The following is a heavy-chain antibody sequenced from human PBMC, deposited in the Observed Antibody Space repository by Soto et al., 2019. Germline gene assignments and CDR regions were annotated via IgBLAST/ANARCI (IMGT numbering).Heavy chain of an antibody. D-gene: IGHD2-21*02. Sequence: EVQLLESGGGFVQPGGSLRLSCAATGFTFSVYAMTWVRQAPGKGQEWVSAVTANGGSTYSADSVKGRFTISRDNSKNTLFLQMNSLRAEDTAVYYCASLGVGDWANYYYYYGMDVWGPGTTVTVSS. J-gene: IGHJ6*02. V-gene: IGHV3-23*01. CDR2: VTANGGST. CDR3: ASLGVGDWANYYYYYGMDV. CDR1: GFTFSVYA.